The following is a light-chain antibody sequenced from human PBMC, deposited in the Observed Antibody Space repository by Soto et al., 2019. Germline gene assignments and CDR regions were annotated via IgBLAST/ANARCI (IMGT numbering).Light chain of an antibody. Sequence: EVVLTQSPGTLSFSPGERATLSCRASQSVSSSDLAWYQQKPGQAPRLLIYGASSRATGIPARFSGSGSGTEFTLTISRLEPEDFAVYYCQQYGSSPWTFGQGTKVDIK. CDR3: QQYGSSPWT. CDR1: QSVSSSD. CDR2: GAS. V-gene: IGKV3-20*01. J-gene: IGKJ1*01.